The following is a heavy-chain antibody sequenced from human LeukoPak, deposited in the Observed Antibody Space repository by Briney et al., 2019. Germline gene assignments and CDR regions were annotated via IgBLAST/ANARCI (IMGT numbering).Heavy chain of an antibody. J-gene: IGHJ3*02. V-gene: IGHV3-9*02. CDR2: ISWNSDNI. D-gene: IGHD2-15*01. CDR3: AKGPVVTFDI. Sequence: PGGSLRLSCAASGFTSDDYAMHWVRQAPGKGLEWVSGISWNSDNIGYADSVKGRFTISRDNSKNTLYLQMNSLRAEDTAVYYCAKGPVVTFDIWGQGTMVTVSS. CDR1: GFTSDDYA.